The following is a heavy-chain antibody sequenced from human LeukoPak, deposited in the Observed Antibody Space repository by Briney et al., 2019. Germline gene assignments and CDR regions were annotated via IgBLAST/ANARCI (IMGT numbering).Heavy chain of an antibody. CDR1: GGSISSSSYY. CDR2: IYYSGST. CDR3: ARGVQLWFPVFDY. Sequence: SETLSLTCTVSGGSISSSSYYWGWIRQPPGKGLEWIGSIYYSGSTYYNPSLKSRVTISVDTSKNQFSLKLSSVTAADTAVYYCARGVQLWFPVFDYWGQGTLVTVSS. J-gene: IGHJ4*02. D-gene: IGHD5-18*01. V-gene: IGHV4-39*07.